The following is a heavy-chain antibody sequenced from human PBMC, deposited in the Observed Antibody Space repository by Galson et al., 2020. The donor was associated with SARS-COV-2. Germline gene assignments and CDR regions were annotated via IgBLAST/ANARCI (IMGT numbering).Heavy chain of an antibody. CDR3: ARDIPFGEFADGFDY. D-gene: IGHD3-10*01. CDR1: GFTFSSYG. V-gene: IGHV3-33*01. CDR2: IWYDGRNK. J-gene: IGHJ4*02. Sequence: GESLKISCAASGFTFSSYGMHWVRQAPGKGLEWVAVIWYDGRNKYYADSVKGRFTISRDNSKNTLYLQMNSLRAEDTAVYYCARDIPFGEFADGFDYWGQGTLVTVSS.